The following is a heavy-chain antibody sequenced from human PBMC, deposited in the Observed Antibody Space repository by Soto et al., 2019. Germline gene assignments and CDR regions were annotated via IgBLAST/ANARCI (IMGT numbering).Heavy chain of an antibody. V-gene: IGHV1-18*01. CDR3: ARDGPPSDY. CDR2: ISAYNGNT. CDR1: GYTFSSYA. Sequence: QVQLVQSGAEVKKPAASVKVSCKASGYTFSSYAISWVRQAPGQGLERMGWISAYNGNTNYAQKLQGRVTMTTDTPTSTAYMELRGVRSDDTAVYYCARDGPPSDYWGQGTLVTVSS. J-gene: IGHJ4*02.